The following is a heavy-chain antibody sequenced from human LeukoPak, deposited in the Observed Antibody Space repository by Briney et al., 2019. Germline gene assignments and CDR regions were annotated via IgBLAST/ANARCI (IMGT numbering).Heavy chain of an antibody. V-gene: IGHV4-38-2*02. CDR3: ARGLRGTLWFGDKPNNWFDP. Sequence: PSETLSLTCTVSDYSINSGYYWDWIRQPPGKGLEWFGSIYHSGSTYYNPSLKSRVTISVDTSKNQFSLKLSSVTAADTAVYYCARGLRGTLWFGDKPNNWFDPWGQGTLVTVSS. D-gene: IGHD3-10*01. CDR1: DYSINSGYY. J-gene: IGHJ5*02. CDR2: IYHSGST.